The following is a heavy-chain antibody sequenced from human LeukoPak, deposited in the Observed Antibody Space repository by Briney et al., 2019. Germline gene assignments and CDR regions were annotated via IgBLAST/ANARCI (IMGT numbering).Heavy chain of an antibody. Sequence: PSETLSLTCTFSGGIISSNYLSGIRQPPGKGLQWIGFIYSSGSTNYNPSLKSRVTISLDTSKNQFSLRMSSVTSADTAVYYCARGNSGSDCGLYIWRQGTMVTVSS. CDR2: IYSSGST. D-gene: IGHD5-12*01. J-gene: IGHJ3*02. V-gene: IGHV4-59*01. CDR1: GGIISSNY. CDR3: ARGNSGSDCGLYI.